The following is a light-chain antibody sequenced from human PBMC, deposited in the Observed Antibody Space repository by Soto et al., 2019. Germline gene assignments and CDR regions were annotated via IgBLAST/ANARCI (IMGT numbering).Light chain of an antibody. CDR1: QSVSVSY. CDR2: GAS. CDR3: QQYDSSPQT. J-gene: IGKJ1*01. V-gene: IGKV3-20*01. Sequence: EIVLTQSPGTLSLSPGERATLSCRASQSVSVSYLAWYQQKPGQAPRLLIYGASSRVTGIPDRFSGSGSGTDFTLTISRLEPEDFAVYYCQQYDSSPQTFGQGTKVDIK.